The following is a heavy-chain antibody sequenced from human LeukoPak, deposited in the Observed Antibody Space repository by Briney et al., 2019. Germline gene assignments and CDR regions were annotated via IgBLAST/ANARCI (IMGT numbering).Heavy chain of an antibody. Sequence: SSETLSLTCAVSDYSISSGNYWGWIRQPPGKGQEWIGSVYHSGSTHYSPSLKSRVTIAVDTSKNQFSLKLSSVTAADTAVYYCARNDSSGYFDYWGQGTLVTVSS. CDR1: DYSISSGNY. CDR3: ARNDSSGYFDY. CDR2: VYHSGST. V-gene: IGHV4-38-2*01. J-gene: IGHJ4*02. D-gene: IGHD3-22*01.